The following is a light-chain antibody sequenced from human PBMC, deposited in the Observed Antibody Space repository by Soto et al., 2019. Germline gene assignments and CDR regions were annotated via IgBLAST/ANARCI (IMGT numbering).Light chain of an antibody. CDR2: GAS. CDR1: QSVSSSY. Sequence: EIVLTQSPGTLSLSPGERATLSCRASQSVSSSYLAWYQQKPGQAPRLLIYGASSRATGIPDRFSGSGSGTDFTLTISRLEPEDVAVYYCQQYGSSPGTFGQGKKVEIK. J-gene: IGKJ1*01. V-gene: IGKV3-20*01. CDR3: QQYGSSPGT.